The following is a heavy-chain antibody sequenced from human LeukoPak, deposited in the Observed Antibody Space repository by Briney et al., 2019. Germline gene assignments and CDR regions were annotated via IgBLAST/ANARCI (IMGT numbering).Heavy chain of an antibody. Sequence: PSETLSLNCTVSGGSISSSSYYWGWIRQPPGKGLEWIGSIYYSGSTYYNPSLKSRVTISVDTSKNQFSRKLRSVTAADTAVYYCARPVPSRLGWFDPWGQGTLVTVSS. V-gene: IGHV4-39*01. J-gene: IGHJ5*02. CDR1: GGSISSSSYY. CDR3: ARPVPSRLGWFDP. CDR2: IYYSGST. D-gene: IGHD1-1*01.